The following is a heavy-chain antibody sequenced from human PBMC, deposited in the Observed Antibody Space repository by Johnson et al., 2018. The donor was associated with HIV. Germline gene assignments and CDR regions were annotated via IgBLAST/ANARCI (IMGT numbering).Heavy chain of an antibody. Sequence: VQLVESGGGVVQPGRSLRLSCAASGFTVSSNYMSWVRQAPGKGLEWVSVIYSGGSTYYADSVKGRFTISRDNSKNTLYLQMNSLRAEDTAVYYCANTSPGSGSFGAFDIWGQGTMVTVSS. CDR1: GFTVSSNY. CDR3: ANTSPGSGSFGAFDI. CDR2: IYSGGST. D-gene: IGHD3-10*01. V-gene: IGHV3-66*02. J-gene: IGHJ3*02.